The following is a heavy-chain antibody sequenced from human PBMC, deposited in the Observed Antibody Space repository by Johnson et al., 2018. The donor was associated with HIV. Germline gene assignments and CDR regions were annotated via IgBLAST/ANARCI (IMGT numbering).Heavy chain of an antibody. CDR2: IYCGGRT. J-gene: IGHJ3*02. Sequence: VQLVESGGGLVQPGGSLRLSCAVSGFSFDDYDMTWVRQAPGTGLAWVSSIYCGGRTYYADSVKGRFSISRDNSKNTLYLQMNRLRTEDTALYYCAKLVGATHPLDIWGQGTMVTVSS. CDR3: AKLVGATHPLDI. D-gene: IGHD1-26*01. CDR1: GFSFDDYD. V-gene: IGHV3-66*02.